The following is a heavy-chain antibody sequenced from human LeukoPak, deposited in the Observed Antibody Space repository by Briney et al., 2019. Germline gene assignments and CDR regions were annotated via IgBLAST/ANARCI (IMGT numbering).Heavy chain of an antibody. D-gene: IGHD1-1*01. CDR1: GSTFSSYW. CDR3: ARDSRVSGTIDY. J-gene: IGHJ4*02. CDR2: INSDGTST. Sequence: GGSLRLSCAASGSTFSSYWMHWVRHAPGKVLEWVSRINSDGTSTSYADSVKGRFTISRDNAKNTLYLQMNSLRAEDTAVYYCARDSRVSGTIDYWGQGTLVTVSS. V-gene: IGHV3-74*01.